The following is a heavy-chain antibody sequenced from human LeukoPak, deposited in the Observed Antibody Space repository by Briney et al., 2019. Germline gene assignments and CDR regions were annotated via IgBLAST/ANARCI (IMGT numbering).Heavy chain of an antibody. CDR2: IYPGDSDT. J-gene: IGHJ6*03. Sequence: GESLKISCKGSGYSFTGYRIGWVRQMPGKGLEWMGIIYPGDSDTRYSPSFQGQVTISADKSISTAYLQWSSLKASDTAMYYCARLADIVLMPNYYYMDVWGKGTTVTVSS. CDR3: ARLADIVLMPNYYYMDV. CDR1: GYSFTGYR. V-gene: IGHV5-51*01. D-gene: IGHD2-8*01.